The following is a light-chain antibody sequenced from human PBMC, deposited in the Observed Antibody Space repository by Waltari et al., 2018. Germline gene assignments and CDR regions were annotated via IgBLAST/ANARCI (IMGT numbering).Light chain of an antibody. V-gene: IGKV1-39*01. CDR2: AAS. CDR1: QSISSY. Sequence: DIQMTQSPSSLSASVGDRVTITCRASQSISSYLNWYQQKPGKDPKLLIYAASSLQSWVPSRFSGSGSGTDFTLTISSLQPEDFATYYCQQSYSTSWTFGQGTKVEIK. J-gene: IGKJ1*01. CDR3: QQSYSTSWT.